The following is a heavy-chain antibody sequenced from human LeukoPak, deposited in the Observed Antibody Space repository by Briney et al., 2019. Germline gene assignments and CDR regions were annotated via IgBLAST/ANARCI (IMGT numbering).Heavy chain of an antibody. CDR1: GGSISSYY. CDR3: ARLVAGREYYYDSSGYYSPVNWFDP. D-gene: IGHD3-22*01. Sequence: PSETLSLTCTVSGGSISSYYWSWIRQPPGKGLEWNGYIYTSGSTNYNPSLKSRVTISVDTSKNQFSLKLSSVTAADTAVYYCARLVAGREYYYDSSGYYSPVNWFDPWGQGTLVTVSS. V-gene: IGHV4-4*09. CDR2: IYTSGST. J-gene: IGHJ5*02.